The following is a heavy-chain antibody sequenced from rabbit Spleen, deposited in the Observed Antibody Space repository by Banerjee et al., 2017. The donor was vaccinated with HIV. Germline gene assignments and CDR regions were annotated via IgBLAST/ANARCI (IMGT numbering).Heavy chain of an antibody. Sequence: QEQLEESGGGLVKPEGSLTLTCKASGFSFSDRDVMCWVRQAPGKGLEWIACINTATGKAVYASWAKGRFSFSKTSTTTVTLQITPLPAADTACCFCAKDITHSISWNIGWWGPATLVTVS. CDR3: AKDITHSISWNIGW. D-gene: IGHD4-1*01. CDR1: GFSFSDRDV. J-gene: IGHJ4*01. CDR2: INTATGKA. V-gene: IGHV1S45*01.